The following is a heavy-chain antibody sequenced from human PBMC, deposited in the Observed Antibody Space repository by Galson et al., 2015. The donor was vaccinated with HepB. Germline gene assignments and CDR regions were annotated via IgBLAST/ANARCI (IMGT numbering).Heavy chain of an antibody. J-gene: IGHJ5*02. CDR3: AREWYSSGWYDVGSHP. D-gene: IGHD6-13*01. Sequence: SVKVSCRASGGTFSSYAISWVRQAPGQGLEWMGGIIPIFGTANYAQKFQGRVTITTDESTSTAYMELSSLRSEDTAVYYCAREWYSSGWYDVGSHPWGPGTLVPPSP. CDR2: IIPIFGTA. V-gene: IGHV1-69*05. CDR1: GGTFSSYA.